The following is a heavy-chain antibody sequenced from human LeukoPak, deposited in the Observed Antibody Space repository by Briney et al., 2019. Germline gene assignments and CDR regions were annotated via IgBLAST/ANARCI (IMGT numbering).Heavy chain of an antibody. D-gene: IGHD1-26*01. CDR3: AREVGATNAEYFQH. CDR1: GFTFSSYG. Sequence: GRSLRLSCAASGFTFSSYGMHWVRQAPGKGLEWVSAISGSGGSTYYADSVRGRFTISRDNAKNSLYLQMNSLRAEDTAVYYCAREVGATNAEYFQHWGQGTLVTVSS. J-gene: IGHJ1*01. CDR2: ISGSGGST. V-gene: IGHV3-48*01.